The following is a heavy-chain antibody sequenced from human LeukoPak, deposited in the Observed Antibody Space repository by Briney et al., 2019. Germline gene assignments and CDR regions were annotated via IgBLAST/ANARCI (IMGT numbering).Heavy chain of an antibody. CDR1: GFTFDDYA. CDR3: AKGKAGTWYYYMDV. V-gene: IGHV3-9*01. CDR2: ISWNSGCI. J-gene: IGHJ6*03. D-gene: IGHD1-1*01. Sequence: PGGSLRLSCAASGFTFDDYAMHWVRQAPGKGLEWVSGISWNSGCIGYAGSVKGRFTISRDNAKNSLYLQMNSLTAEDTALYYCAKGKAGTWYYYMDVWGKGTTVTISS.